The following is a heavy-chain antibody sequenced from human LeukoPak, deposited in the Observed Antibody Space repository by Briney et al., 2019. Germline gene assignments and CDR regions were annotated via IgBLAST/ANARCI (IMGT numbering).Heavy chain of an antibody. CDR1: GFAVSGNH. J-gene: IGHJ4*02. Sequence: GGSLRLSCAASGFAVSGNHMTWVRQAPGKGLEWVSVISGSGTTFYADSVKGRLTISRDNAKNSLYLQMGSLRAEDTAVYYCARFSGRNWGQGTLVTVSS. CDR3: ARFSGRN. D-gene: IGHD2-15*01. V-gene: IGHV3-66*01. CDR2: ISGSGTT.